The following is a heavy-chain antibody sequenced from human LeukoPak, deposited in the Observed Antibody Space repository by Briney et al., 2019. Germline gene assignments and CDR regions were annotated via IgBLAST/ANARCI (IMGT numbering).Heavy chain of an antibody. CDR1: GYTFTNYT. D-gene: IGHD4-17*01. J-gene: IGHJ4*02. Sequence: SVKVSCKASGYTFTNYTINWVRQAPGQGLEWMGGIIPIFGTANYAQKFQGRVTITADESTSTAYMELSSLRSEDTAVYYCARDHENDYGDVLFDYWGQGTLVTVSS. CDR3: ARDHENDYGDVLFDY. CDR2: IIPIFGTA. V-gene: IGHV1-69*13.